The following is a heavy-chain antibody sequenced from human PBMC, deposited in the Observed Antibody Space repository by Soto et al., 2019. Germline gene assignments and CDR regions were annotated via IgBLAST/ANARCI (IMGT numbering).Heavy chain of an antibody. CDR1: GGSISTSNHY. V-gene: IGHV4-39*01. CDR2: IYYRGNT. J-gene: IGHJ5*02. D-gene: IGHD6-13*01. CDR3: VRPTSLYSSSWYFDLDP. Sequence: QVQLQESGPGLVKPSETLSLTCTVSGGSISTSNHYWAWIRQPPGKGLEWIATIYYRGNTYYNPSLKGRVTISVDTSMNQFSLSLSSVTAADTAVYYCVRPTSLYSSSWYFDLDPWGQGTLVTVSS.